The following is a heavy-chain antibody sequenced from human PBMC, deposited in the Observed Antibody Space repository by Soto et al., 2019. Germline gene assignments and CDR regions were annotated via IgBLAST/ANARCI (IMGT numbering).Heavy chain of an antibody. CDR1: GGSISSGDSY. Sequence: QVQLQESGPGLVKPSQTLSLTCTVSGGSISSGDSYWSWIRQPPGKGLEWIGYIFYSGSTYYNPSLKSRVTISVNTSKNQFSLKPSAVTAADTAVYYCARYCSGGSCYPFDYWGQGTLVTVSS. V-gene: IGHV4-30-4*01. J-gene: IGHJ4*02. D-gene: IGHD2-15*01. CDR2: IFYSGST. CDR3: ARYCSGGSCYPFDY.